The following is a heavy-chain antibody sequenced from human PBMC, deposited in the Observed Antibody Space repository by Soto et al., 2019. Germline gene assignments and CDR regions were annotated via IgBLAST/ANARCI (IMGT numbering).Heavy chain of an antibody. CDR3: GRWAAVVGS. CDR1: GFTVSSNY. V-gene: IGHV3-66*01. Sequence: EVQLVESGGGLVQPGGSLRLSCAASGFTVSSNYMSWVRQAPGKGLEWVSTIYSGGSTYYADSVKGRFTISRDNSKNTQEHQMNSLRAEDTAGYYCGRWAAVVGSWGQGTLVTVSS. D-gene: IGHD6-13*01. CDR2: IYSGGST. J-gene: IGHJ4*02.